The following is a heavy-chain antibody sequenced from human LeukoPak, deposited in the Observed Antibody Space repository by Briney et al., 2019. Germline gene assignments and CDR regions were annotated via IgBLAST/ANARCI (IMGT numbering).Heavy chain of an antibody. Sequence: SVKVSCKASGGTFSSYAISWVRQAPGRGLEWMGGIIPIFGTANYAQKFQGRVTITADESTSTAYMELSSLRSEDTAVYYCAREVHSSSWYFDYWGQGTLVTVSS. CDR1: GGTFSSYA. CDR3: AREVHSSSWYFDY. V-gene: IGHV1-69*01. CDR2: IIPIFGTA. J-gene: IGHJ4*02. D-gene: IGHD6-13*01.